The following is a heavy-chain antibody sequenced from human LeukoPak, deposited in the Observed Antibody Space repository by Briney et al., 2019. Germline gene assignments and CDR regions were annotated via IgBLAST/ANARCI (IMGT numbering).Heavy chain of an antibody. D-gene: IGHD2-15*01. Sequence: GGSLRLSCAASGFTISSYSMNWVRQAPGKGLEWVSYISSSSSTIYYADSVKGRFTISRDNAKNSLYLQMNSLRDEDTAVYYCARELGYCSGGSCYSVDYYGMDVWGQGTTVTVSS. CDR2: ISSSSSTI. J-gene: IGHJ6*02. CDR1: GFTISSYS. CDR3: ARELGYCSGGSCYSVDYYGMDV. V-gene: IGHV3-48*02.